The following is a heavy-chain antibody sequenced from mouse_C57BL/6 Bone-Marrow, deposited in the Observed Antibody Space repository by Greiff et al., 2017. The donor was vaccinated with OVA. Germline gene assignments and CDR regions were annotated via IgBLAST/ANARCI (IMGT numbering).Heavy chain of an antibody. CDR1: GFTFSSYA. J-gene: IGHJ2*01. V-gene: IGHV5-4*01. Sequence: EVMLVESGGGLVKPGGSLKLSCAASGFTFSSYAMSWVRQTPEKRLEWVATISDGGSYTYYPDNVKGRFTISRDNAKNNLYLQMSHLKSEDTAMCYCAREYTTDYWGQGTTLTVSS. D-gene: IGHD1-1*01. CDR2: ISDGGSYT. CDR3: AREYTTDY.